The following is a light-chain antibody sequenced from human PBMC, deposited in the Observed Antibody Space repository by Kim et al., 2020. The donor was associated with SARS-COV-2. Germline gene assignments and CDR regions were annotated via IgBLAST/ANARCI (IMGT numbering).Light chain of an antibody. V-gene: IGKV3-15*01. CDR1: QSIRTN. J-gene: IGKJ4*01. CDR3: QHYDTWPRT. Sequence: VSPGERATLSGRASQSIRTNLAWYQQKPGQTPGLLIYGASTRATGIPARFSGSGSGTEFTLTISSLQSEDFAVYYCQHYDTWPRTFGGGTKVDIK. CDR2: GAS.